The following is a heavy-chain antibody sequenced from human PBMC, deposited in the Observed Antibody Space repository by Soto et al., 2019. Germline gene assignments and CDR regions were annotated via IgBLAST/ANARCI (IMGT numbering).Heavy chain of an antibody. CDR1: GFPFSSYG. V-gene: IGHV3-30*18. CDR3: AKDRALLRFLEWLLDDAFDI. J-gene: IGHJ3*02. CDR2: ISYDGSNK. Sequence: QVQLVESGGGVFQPGRSLRLSCPASGFPFSSYGMHWVRQAPGKGRGWVAVISYDGSNKYYADSVKGRFTISRDNSKNTLYLQMNSLRAEDTAVYYCAKDRALLRFLEWLLDDAFDIWGQGTMVTVSS. D-gene: IGHD3-3*01.